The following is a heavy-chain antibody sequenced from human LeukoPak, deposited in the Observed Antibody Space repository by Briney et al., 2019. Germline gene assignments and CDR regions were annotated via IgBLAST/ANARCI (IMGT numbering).Heavy chain of an antibody. D-gene: IGHD6-19*01. CDR2: IKQDGSEK. V-gene: IGHV3-7*01. CDR1: GFTFSSYW. J-gene: IGHJ6*03. Sequence: GGSLRLSCAVSGFTFSSYWMSWVRQAPGKGLEWVASIKQDGSEKSYVDSVKGRFTISRDNAKNSLYVQMNSLRAEDTAVYYCASAGYTSGWYDYYYMDVWDKGTTVTISS. CDR3: ASAGYTSGWYDYYYMDV.